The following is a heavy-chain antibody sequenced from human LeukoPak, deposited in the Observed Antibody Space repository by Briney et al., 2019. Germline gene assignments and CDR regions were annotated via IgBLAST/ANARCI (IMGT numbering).Heavy chain of an antibody. V-gene: IGHV3-7*01. Sequence: PGGSLRLSCAASGFTLSSYWMSWVRQAPGKGLEWVANIKQDGSGKYYVDSVKGRFTISRDNAKNSLSLEMNSLRADDTAVYYCARWAFCSGGSCSRFDSWGQGTLVTVSS. J-gene: IGHJ4*02. CDR1: GFTLSSYW. CDR2: IKQDGSGK. D-gene: IGHD2-15*01. CDR3: ARWAFCSGGSCSRFDS.